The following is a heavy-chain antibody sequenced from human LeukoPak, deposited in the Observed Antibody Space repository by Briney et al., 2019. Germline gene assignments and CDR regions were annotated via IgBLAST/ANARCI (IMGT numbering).Heavy chain of an antibody. D-gene: IGHD3-10*01. J-gene: IGHJ6*02. CDR1: GGSISSSSYY. CDR2: IYYSGST. CDR3: ARVLLWFGELPTTPYYYYGMDV. V-gene: IGHV4-39*07. Sequence: SETLSLTCTVSGGSISSSSYYWGWIRQPPGKGLEWIGSIYYSGSTYYNPSLKSRVTISVDTSKNQFSLKLSSVTAADTAVYYCARVLLWFGELPTTPYYYYGMDVWGQGTTVTVSS.